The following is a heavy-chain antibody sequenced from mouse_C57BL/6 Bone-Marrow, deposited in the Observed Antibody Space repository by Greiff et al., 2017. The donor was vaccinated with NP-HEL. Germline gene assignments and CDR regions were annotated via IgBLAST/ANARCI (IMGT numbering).Heavy chain of an antibody. CDR2: IDPETGGT. V-gene: IGHV1-15*01. Sequence: QVQLKESGAELVRPGASVTLSCKAWGYTFTDYEMHWVKQTPVHGLEWIGAIDPETGGTAYNQKFKGKAILTADKSSSTAYMELRSLTSEDSAVYYCTRYGSRAYWGQGTLVTVSA. CDR3: TRYGSRAY. D-gene: IGHD1-1*01. J-gene: IGHJ3*01. CDR1: GYTFTDYE.